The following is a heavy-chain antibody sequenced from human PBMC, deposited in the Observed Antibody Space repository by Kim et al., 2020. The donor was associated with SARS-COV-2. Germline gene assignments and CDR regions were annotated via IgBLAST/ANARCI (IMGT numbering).Heavy chain of an antibody. Sequence: DYAISVKSRITINSDTSKNQFSLQLNSVTPDDTAVYYCTRDTQGRDAFDIWGQGTMVTVSS. V-gene: IGHV6-1*01. J-gene: IGHJ3*02. CDR3: TRDTQGRDAFDI.